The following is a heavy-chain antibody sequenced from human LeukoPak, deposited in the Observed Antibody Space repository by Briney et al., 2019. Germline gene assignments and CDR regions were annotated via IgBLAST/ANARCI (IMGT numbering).Heavy chain of an antibody. V-gene: IGHV4-34*01. Sequence: SETLSLTCVVYGGSFSGYYWSWIRQPPGKGLEWIGEINHSGSTNYSPSLKSRVTISVDTSKNQFSLKLSSVTAADTAVYYCASGSPLSSSYYYGMDVWGQGTTVTVSS. CDR2: INHSGST. CDR1: GGSFSGYY. CDR3: ASGSPLSSSYYYGMDV. J-gene: IGHJ6*02. D-gene: IGHD2-2*01.